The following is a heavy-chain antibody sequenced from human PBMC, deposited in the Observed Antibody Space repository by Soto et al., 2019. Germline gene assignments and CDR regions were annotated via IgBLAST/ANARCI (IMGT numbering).Heavy chain of an antibody. CDR1: GFTFSGSA. V-gene: IGHV3-73*01. CDR3: SRQASDFWSGKPQYYMDV. Sequence: EVQLVESGGGLVQPGGSLKLSCAASGFTFSGSAMHWVRQASGKGLEWVGRIRSKPNNYATAYGASVKGRFTISRDDSKTTGYLQMNSLNTEDTAVYYCSRQASDFWSGKPQYYMDVWGKGTTVTVSS. D-gene: IGHD3-3*01. CDR2: IRSKPNNYAT. J-gene: IGHJ6*03.